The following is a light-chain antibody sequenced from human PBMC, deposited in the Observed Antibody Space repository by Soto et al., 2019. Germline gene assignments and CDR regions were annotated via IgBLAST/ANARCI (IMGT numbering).Light chain of an antibody. J-gene: IGKJ2*01. CDR3: QQYNSYSSFT. CDR1: QSISSW. Sequence: DIQMTQSPSTLSASVGDRVTITCRASQSISSWLAWYQQKPGKAPKVLIHDASSLESGVPSRFSGSGSGTEFTLTTSSLQPDDFATYYCQQYNSYSSFTFGQGTKLEIK. V-gene: IGKV1-5*01. CDR2: DAS.